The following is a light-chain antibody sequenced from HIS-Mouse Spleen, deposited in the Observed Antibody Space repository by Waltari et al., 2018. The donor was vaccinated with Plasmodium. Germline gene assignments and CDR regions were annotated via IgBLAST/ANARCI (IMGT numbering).Light chain of an antibody. J-gene: IGLJ2*01. V-gene: IGLV3-1*01. CDR1: TLGDKY. CDR3: QAWDSSTAWV. Sequence: SYELTQPPSVSVSPGQTASITCSGDTLGDKYACWYQQKPGQSPVLVIYQDSKRPSGIPERVSGSNAGNTATLTISGTQAMDEADYYCQAWDSSTAWVFGGGTKLTVL. CDR2: QDS.